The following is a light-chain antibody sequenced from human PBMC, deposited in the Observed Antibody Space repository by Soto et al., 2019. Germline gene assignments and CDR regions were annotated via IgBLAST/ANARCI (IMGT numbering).Light chain of an antibody. Sequence: QSALAQPASVSGSPGQSITISCTGSSSDIGAYNYVSWFQQYPGKAPKLIISEVSNRPSGVSNRFSGSKSDTAASLTISGLQTEDEADYFCFSFTTDWTHVFGTGTKVTVL. CDR3: FSFTTDWTHV. V-gene: IGLV2-14*01. J-gene: IGLJ1*01. CDR1: SSDIGAYNY. CDR2: EVS.